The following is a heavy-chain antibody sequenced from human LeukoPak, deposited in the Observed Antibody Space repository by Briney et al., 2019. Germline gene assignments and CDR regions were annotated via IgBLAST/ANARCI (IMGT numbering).Heavy chain of an antibody. CDR1: GYTFTSYA. J-gene: IGHJ4*02. CDR3: ASEVVGANRLFDY. D-gene: IGHD1-26*01. Sequence: ASVKVSCKASGYTFTSYAMHWVRQAPGQRLEWVGWINAGNGNTKYSQKFQGRVTITRDTSASTAYMELSSLRSEDTAVYYCASEVVGANRLFDYWGQGTLVTVSS. CDR2: INAGNGNT. V-gene: IGHV1-3*01.